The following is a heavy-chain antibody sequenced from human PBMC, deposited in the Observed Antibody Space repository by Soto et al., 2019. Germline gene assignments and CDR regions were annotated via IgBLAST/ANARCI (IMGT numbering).Heavy chain of an antibody. CDR3: AKARYYDSTGYLYYFDY. V-gene: IGHV3-23*01. J-gene: IGHJ4*02. CDR1: GFTFSSYA. D-gene: IGHD3-22*01. CDR2: IIGSGGST. Sequence: EVQLLESGGGLVQPGGSLRLSCAASGFTFSSYAMSWVRQAPGKGLEWVSSIIGSGGSTYYADSVKGRFTISRDTSKNTLYLQMNSLRAEDTAVYYCAKARYYDSTGYLYYFDYWGQGTLVTVSS.